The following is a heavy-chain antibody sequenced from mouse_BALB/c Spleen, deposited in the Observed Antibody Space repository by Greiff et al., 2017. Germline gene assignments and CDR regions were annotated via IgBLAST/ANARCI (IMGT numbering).Heavy chain of an antibody. D-gene: IGHD3-1*01. CDR3: TRSWAARASWFAY. Sequence: EVKLMESGGGLVQPGGSMKLSCVASGFTFSNYWMNWVRQSPEKGLEWVAEIRLKSNNYATHYAESVKGRFTISRDDSKSSVYLQMNNLRAEDTGIYYCTRSWAARASWFAYWGQGTLVTVSA. CDR2: IRLKSNNYAT. J-gene: IGHJ3*01. V-gene: IGHV6-6*02. CDR1: GFTFSNYW.